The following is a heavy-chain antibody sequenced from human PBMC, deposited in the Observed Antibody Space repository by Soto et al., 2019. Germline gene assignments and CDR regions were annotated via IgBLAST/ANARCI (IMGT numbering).Heavy chain of an antibody. J-gene: IGHJ4*02. CDR3: MRSHGAY. Sequence: QVQLQESGPGLVKTSETLSLTCTVSGGSVSSGPYHWNWVRQPPGKGLEWIGHISYSGTANYNPSLRGRVIMATDTSVNQFSLRLTSVTAADTAVYYCMRSHGAYWGQGALVTVSP. CDR2: ISYSGTA. CDR1: GGSVSSGPYH. V-gene: IGHV4-61*01. D-gene: IGHD2-8*01.